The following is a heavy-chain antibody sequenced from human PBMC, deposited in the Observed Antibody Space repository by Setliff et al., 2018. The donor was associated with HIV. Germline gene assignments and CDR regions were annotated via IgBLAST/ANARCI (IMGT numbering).Heavy chain of an antibody. D-gene: IGHD2-21*02. Sequence: SETLSLTCGLSGVPFSDYYWNWIRQSPERGLEWIVEVNHYGHINYNPSLQSRVTVSVDTSKPQFSLKVKSVTAADTAVYYCAITIVGVTTEMYWGQGTLVTVSS. CDR1: GVPFSDYY. V-gene: IGHV4-34*01. CDR3: AITIVGVTTEMY. CDR2: VNHYGHI. J-gene: IGHJ4*02.